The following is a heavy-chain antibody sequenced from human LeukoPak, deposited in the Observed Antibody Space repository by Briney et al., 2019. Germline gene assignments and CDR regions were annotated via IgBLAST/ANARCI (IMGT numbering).Heavy chain of an antibody. D-gene: IGHD3-10*01. V-gene: IGHV4-34*01. J-gene: IGHJ6*02. CDR2: INHSGST. Sequence: SETLSLTSAVSGGSFTGYYWSWIRQPPGKGREWVGEINHSGSTNYTPSLKSRVTISVDTSKNQFSLKLSSVTAADTAVYYCARTYYYGSGSYYHRPSYYYYGMDVWGQGTTVTVSS. CDR1: GGSFTGYY. CDR3: ARTYYYGSGSYYHRPSYYYYGMDV.